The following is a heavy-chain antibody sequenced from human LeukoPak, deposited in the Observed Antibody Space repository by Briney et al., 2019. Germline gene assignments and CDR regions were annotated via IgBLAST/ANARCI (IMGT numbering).Heavy chain of an antibody. D-gene: IGHD2-2*01. Sequence: SETLSLTCTVSGGSISSYYWSWIRQPPGKGLEWIGYIYYSGSTNYNPSLKSRVTISVDTSKNQFSLKLSSVTAADTAVYYCARAPQGYCSSTSCGGMDVWGQGTTVTVSS. J-gene: IGHJ6*02. CDR3: ARAPQGYCSSTSCGGMDV. CDR1: GGSISSYY. CDR2: IYYSGST. V-gene: IGHV4-59*08.